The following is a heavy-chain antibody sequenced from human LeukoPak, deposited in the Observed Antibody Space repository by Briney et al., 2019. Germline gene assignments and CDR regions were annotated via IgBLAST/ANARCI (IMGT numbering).Heavy chain of an antibody. CDR3: ARGGARQLGPTEGYYYYMDV. CDR1: GGTFSSYA. Sequence: SVKVSCKASGGTFSSYAISWVRQAPGQGLEWMGGITPIFGTANYAQKFQGRVTITTDESTSTAYMELSSLRSEDTAVYYCARGGARQLGPTEGYYYYMDVWGKGTTVTVSS. D-gene: IGHD1-1*01. CDR2: ITPIFGTA. J-gene: IGHJ6*03. V-gene: IGHV1-69*05.